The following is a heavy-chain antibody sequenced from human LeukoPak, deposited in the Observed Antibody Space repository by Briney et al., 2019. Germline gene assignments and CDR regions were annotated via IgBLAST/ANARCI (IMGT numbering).Heavy chain of an antibody. V-gene: IGHV1-2*02. CDR1: GYTFDGYY. D-gene: IGHD6-19*01. CDR2: INPNSGGT. J-gene: IGHJ4*02. CDR3: ATSSGWKSNIDY. Sequence: ASVKVSCKASGYTFDGYYIHWVRQAPGQGLEWMGWINPNSGGTNYAQKFQGRVTMTRDTSISTAYMELSRLRSDDTAVFYCATSSGWKSNIDYWGQGTLVTVSS.